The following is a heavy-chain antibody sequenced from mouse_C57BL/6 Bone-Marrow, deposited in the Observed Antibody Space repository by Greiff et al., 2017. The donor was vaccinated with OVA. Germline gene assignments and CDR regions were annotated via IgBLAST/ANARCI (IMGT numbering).Heavy chain of an antibody. Sequence: VQLQQPGAELVKPGASVKLSCKASGYTFTSYRMHWVQQRPGQGLEWIGMIHPNSGSTNYNEKVKSKATLTVDKSSSTAYMQLSSLTSEDSAVYYCALRGYYGSNHNWGQGTTLTVSS. CDR3: ALRGYYGSNHN. CDR2: IHPNSGST. CDR1: GYTFTSYR. D-gene: IGHD1-1*01. J-gene: IGHJ2*01. V-gene: IGHV1-64*01.